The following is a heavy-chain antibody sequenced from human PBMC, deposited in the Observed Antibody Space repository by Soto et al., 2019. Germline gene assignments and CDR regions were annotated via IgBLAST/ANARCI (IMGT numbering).Heavy chain of an antibody. D-gene: IGHD3-3*01. CDR2: ISYDGSNK. CDR3: AKIGRVVTLYYYGMDV. J-gene: IGHJ6*02. V-gene: IGHV3-30*18. CDR1: GFTFSSYG. Sequence: QVQLVESGGGVVQPGRSLRLSCAASGFTFSSYGMHWVRQAPGKGLEWVAVISYDGSNKYYADSVKGRFTISRDNSKNTLYLQMNSLRAEDTAVYYCAKIGRVVTLYYYGMDVWGQGTTVTVSS.